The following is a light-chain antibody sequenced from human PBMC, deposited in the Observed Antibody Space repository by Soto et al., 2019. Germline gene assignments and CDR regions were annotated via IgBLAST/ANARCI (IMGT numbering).Light chain of an antibody. V-gene: IGKV1-39*01. Sequence: DIQMTQSPSSLSASVGDRVTITCRASQSISSYLNWYQQKPRKAPKLLIYAASSLQSGVPSRFSGSGSGTDFTLTISSLQPEDFATYYCQQSYSTSSITFGQGTRLEIK. CDR3: QQSYSTSSIT. CDR1: QSISSY. CDR2: AAS. J-gene: IGKJ5*01.